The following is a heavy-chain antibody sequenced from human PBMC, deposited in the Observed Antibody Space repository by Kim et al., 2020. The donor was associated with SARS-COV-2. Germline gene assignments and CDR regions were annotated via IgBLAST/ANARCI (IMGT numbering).Heavy chain of an antibody. J-gene: IGHJ4*02. D-gene: IGHD3-3*01. CDR2: ISAYNGNT. CDR3: ARGPTIFGVATTIDY. CDR1: GYIFTTYP. V-gene: IGHV1-18*04. Sequence: ASVKVSCKASGYIFTTYPISWVRQAPGQGFEWMGWISAYNGNTNYAQNLQGRVTMTTDTSTSTAYMELRSLRSDDTAVYYCARGPTIFGVATTIDYWGQGTPVTISS.